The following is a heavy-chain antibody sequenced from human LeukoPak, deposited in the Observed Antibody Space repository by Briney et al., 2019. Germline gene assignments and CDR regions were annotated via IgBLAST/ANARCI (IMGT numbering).Heavy chain of an antibody. V-gene: IGHV3-7*02. CDR1: GFTFSSFW. CDR2: IRQDGSEK. J-gene: IGHJ5*02. D-gene: IGHD6-13*01. Sequence: PGGSLILSCAASGFTFSSFWMTWVRQAPGKGLEWVANIRQDGSEKYYVDSVGGRFTISRDNAKKSLFLQMHSLRAEDTAVYYCARGGNPSWYSSSWYGENWFDPWGQGTLVTVSS. CDR3: ARGGNPSWYSSSWYGENWFDP.